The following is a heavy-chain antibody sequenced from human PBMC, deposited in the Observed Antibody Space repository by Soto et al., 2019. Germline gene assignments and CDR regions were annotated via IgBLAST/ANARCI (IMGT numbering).Heavy chain of an antibody. D-gene: IGHD3-3*01. J-gene: IGHJ6*02. V-gene: IGHV4-61*01. CDR1: GGSVSSGSYY. CDR3: ASAGNYDFWSGYYGVRGYYYYGMDV. Sequence: PSETLSLTCTVSGGSVSSGSYYWSWIRQPPGKGLEWIGYIYYSGSTNYNPSLKSRVTISVDTSKNQFSLKLSSVTAADTAVYYCASAGNYDFWSGYYGVRGYYYYGMDVWGQGTTVTFSS. CDR2: IYYSGST.